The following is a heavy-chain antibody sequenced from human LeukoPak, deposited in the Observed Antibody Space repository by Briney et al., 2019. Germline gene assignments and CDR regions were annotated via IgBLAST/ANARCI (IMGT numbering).Heavy chain of an antibody. J-gene: IGHJ5*02. Sequence: GGSLRLSCAASGFSFSTFSMSWVRQAPGGGLEWVSSMSGSSGRTDYRDPIRGRFTISKDNSKNTLYLQMNSLRVDDTAIYYCAQGTAAQGSWGQGTLVAVSS. CDR3: AQGTAAQGS. D-gene: IGHD6-13*01. CDR1: GFSFSTFS. V-gene: IGHV3-23*01. CDR2: MSGSSGRT.